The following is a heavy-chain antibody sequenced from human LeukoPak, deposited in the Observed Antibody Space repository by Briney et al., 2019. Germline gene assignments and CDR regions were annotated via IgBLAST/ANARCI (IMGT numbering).Heavy chain of an antibody. CDR3: ARLISIAAAANYGMDV. CDR1: GYSFTSYW. Sequence: PGESLKISCKGSGYSFTSYWIGWVRQMPGKGLEWMGIIYPGDSDTRYSPSFQGQVTISADKSISTAYLQWSSLKASDTAMYYCARLISIAAAANYGMDVWGQGTTVTVSS. D-gene: IGHD6-13*01. CDR2: IYPGDSDT. V-gene: IGHV5-51*01. J-gene: IGHJ6*02.